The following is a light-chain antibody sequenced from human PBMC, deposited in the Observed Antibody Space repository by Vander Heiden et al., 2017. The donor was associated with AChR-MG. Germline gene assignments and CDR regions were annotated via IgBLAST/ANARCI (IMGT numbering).Light chain of an antibody. Sequence: EIVMTQSPATLSVSPGERATLSCRASQSVSSNLAWYQQKPGQAPRLLIYGASTRATGIPARFSGSGSGTEFTLTISSLQSEDFAVYYCQQYNNWPPDTFAYGTKLGI. V-gene: IGKV3-15*01. J-gene: IGKJ2*01. CDR3: QQYNNWPPDT. CDR2: GAS. CDR1: QSVSSN.